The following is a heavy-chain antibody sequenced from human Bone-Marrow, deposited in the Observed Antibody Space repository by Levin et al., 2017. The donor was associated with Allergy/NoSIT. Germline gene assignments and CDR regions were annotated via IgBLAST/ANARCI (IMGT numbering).Heavy chain of an antibody. V-gene: IGHV4-61*01. CDR3: ARVRDAFDI. J-gene: IGHJ3*02. CDR2: ISHRGST. Sequence: SQTLSLTCSVSVSAGSVSTDNYYWSWIRQPPGKGLEWIGYISHRGSTHYNPSIKSRVTISADMSKNQFSLKLRSVTAADTAVYYCARVRDAFDIWGQGTMVTVSS. CDR1: AGSVSTDNYY.